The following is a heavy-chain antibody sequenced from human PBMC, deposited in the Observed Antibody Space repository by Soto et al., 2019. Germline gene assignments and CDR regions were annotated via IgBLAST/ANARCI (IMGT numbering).Heavy chain of an antibody. CDR3: ARWGSQQFPYCFDH. Sequence: QVQLVQSGAEVKKPGASVKVSCKASGYTFTNYGISCVRQAPGQGLEWMGWISTYNGNTNYAQKPQGRVTVTTDTSTSTAYMELRSLRSDNTAVYYCARWGSQQFPYCFDHWGQGTRVTVSS. J-gene: IGHJ4*02. CDR2: ISTYNGNT. V-gene: IGHV1-18*01. CDR1: GYTFTNYG. D-gene: IGHD2-21*01.